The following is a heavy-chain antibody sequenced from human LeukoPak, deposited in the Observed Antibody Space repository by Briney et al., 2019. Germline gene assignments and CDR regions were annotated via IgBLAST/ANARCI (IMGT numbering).Heavy chain of an antibody. CDR1: GFTFSDRD. J-gene: IGHJ6*02. V-gene: IGHV3-72*01. CDR3: ALWSYYYYGLDV. D-gene: IGHD5-18*01. CDR2: SRNKAKSHTT. Sequence: GSLRLSGAASGFTFSDRDMDWVRQAPGKGLEWVGRSRNKAKSHTTEYAASVKGRFTISRDNSNNSVWLQMNSLKTEDTAVYYCALWSYYYYGLDVWGQGTTVTVSS.